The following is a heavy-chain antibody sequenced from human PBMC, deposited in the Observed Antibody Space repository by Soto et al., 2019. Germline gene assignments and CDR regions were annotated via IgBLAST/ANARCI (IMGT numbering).Heavy chain of an antibody. V-gene: IGHV4-34*01. J-gene: IGHJ4*02. D-gene: IGHD6-13*01. CDR2: INHSGST. Sequence: PSETLSLTCAVYGGSFSGYYWSWIRQPPGKGLEWIGEINHSGSTNYNPSLKSRVTISVDTSKNQFSLRLSSVTAADTAVYYCARSPLIAAAGLFDYWGQGTLVTVPQ. CDR3: ARSPLIAAAGLFDY. CDR1: GGSFSGYY.